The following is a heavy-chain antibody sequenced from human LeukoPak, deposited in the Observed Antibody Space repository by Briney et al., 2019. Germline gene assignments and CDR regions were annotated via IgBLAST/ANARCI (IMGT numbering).Heavy chain of an antibody. CDR2: ISAYNGNT. Sequence: ASMKVSCKASGYTFTSYGISWVRQAPGQGLEWMGWISAYNGNTNYAQKLQGRVTMTTDTSTSTAYMELRSLRSDDTAVYYCARGASSSWVGGYYYYMDVWGKGTTVTVSS. D-gene: IGHD6-13*01. CDR3: ARGASSSWVGGYYYYMDV. V-gene: IGHV1-18*01. CDR1: GYTFTSYG. J-gene: IGHJ6*03.